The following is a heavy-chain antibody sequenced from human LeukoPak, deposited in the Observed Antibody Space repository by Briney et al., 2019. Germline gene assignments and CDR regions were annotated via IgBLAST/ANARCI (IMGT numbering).Heavy chain of an antibody. Sequence: SETLSLTCTVSGYSISSGYYWGWIRQPPGKGLEWIGSIYHSGRTFYNPSLKSRVTISVDTSKNQFSLKLTSVTAADTAVYYCARASHWNQLHYFDYWSQGTLVTVSS. D-gene: IGHD1-1*01. CDR3: ARASHWNQLHYFDY. V-gene: IGHV4-38-2*02. CDR1: GYSISSGYY. J-gene: IGHJ4*02. CDR2: IYHSGRT.